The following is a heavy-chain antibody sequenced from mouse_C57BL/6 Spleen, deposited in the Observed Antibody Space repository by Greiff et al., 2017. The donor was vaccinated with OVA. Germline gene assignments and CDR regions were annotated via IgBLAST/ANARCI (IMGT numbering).Heavy chain of an antibody. V-gene: IGHV1-76*01. J-gene: IGHJ2*01. CDR3: ASSYYVCDGLLDY. D-gene: IGHD1-1*02. CDR2: IYPGSGNP. CDR1: GYTFTDYY. Sequence: VQLQQSGAELVRPGASVKLSCKASGYTFTDYYINWVKQRPGQGLEWIARIYPGSGNPYYNEKIKGKVPLDAEKSSSTAYMQLSTLTSEDSAVYFCASSYYVCDGLLDYWGQGTTLTVSS.